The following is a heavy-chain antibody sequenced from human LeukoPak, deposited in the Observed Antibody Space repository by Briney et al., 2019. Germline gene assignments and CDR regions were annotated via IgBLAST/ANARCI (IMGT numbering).Heavy chain of an antibody. D-gene: IGHD6-19*01. CDR2: INHSGST. V-gene: IGHV4-34*01. J-gene: IGHJ4*02. CDR3: ARGSGYSSGWYARNPIKLDY. CDR1: GGSFSGYY. Sequence: PSETLSITCAVYGGSFSGYYSSWIRQPPGKGLEWIGEINHSGSTNYNPSLKSRVTISVDTSKNQFSLKLSSVTAADTAVYYCARGSGYSSGWYARNPIKLDYWGQGTLVTVSS.